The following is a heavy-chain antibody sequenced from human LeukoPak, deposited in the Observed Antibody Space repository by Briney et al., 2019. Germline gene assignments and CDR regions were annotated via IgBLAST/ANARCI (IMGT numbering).Heavy chain of an antibody. CDR3: ARDKSADY. CDR1: GGSISGYF. CDR2: IYYSGST. V-gene: IGHV4-59*01. J-gene: IGHJ4*02. Sequence: SETLSLTCTVSGGSISGYFWSWIRQPPGKGLEWIGHIYYSGSTTYNPSLKSRVTISVDTSKNRFSLKLSSVTAADTAVYYCARDKSADYWGQGTLVTVSS.